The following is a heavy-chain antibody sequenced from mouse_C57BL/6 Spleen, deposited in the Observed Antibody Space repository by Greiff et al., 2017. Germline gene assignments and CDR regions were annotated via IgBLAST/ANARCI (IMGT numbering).Heavy chain of an antibody. V-gene: IGHV6-3*01. D-gene: IGHD2-1*01. CDR2: IRLNTDNYDT. Sequence: DVQLQESGGGLVQPGGSMKLSCVASGFTFSNSWMNLVRQSPEKGLEWVALIRLNTDNYDTHYAVSVKGRFTMSRDDSQSRIYLQMNNLRAEDTGIYYCTAEYGNLFDCWGQVATLTVS. J-gene: IGHJ2*01. CDR1: GFTFSNSW. CDR3: TAEYGNLFDC.